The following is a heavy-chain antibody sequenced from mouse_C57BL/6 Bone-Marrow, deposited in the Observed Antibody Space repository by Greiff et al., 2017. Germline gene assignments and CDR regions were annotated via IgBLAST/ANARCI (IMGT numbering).Heavy chain of an antibody. V-gene: IGHV5-2*01. CDR3: ARQGSLYAMDY. CDR1: EYEFPSHD. Sequence: DVHLVESGGGLVQPGESLKLSCESNEYEFPSHDMSWVRKTPEKRLELVAAINSDGGSTYYPDNMERRFIISRDNTKKTLYLQMSSLRSEDTALYYCARQGSLYAMDYWGQGTSVTVSS. J-gene: IGHJ4*01. CDR2: INSDGGST.